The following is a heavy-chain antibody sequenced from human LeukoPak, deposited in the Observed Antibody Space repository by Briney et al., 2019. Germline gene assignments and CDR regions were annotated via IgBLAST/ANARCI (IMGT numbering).Heavy chain of an antibody. CDR2: IIPMFGTT. J-gene: IGHJ3*02. CDR3: ARPHRPRAGYYYDSSGYPDAFDI. D-gene: IGHD3-22*01. CDR1: GDTFSSYA. V-gene: IGHV1-69*01. Sequence: SVKVSCKASGDTFSSYAFTWVRQAPGQGLEWMGWIIPMFGTTNYAQRFPGRLTITADESTSTAYMELRSLRSDDTAVYYCARPHRPRAGYYYDSSGYPDAFDIWGQGTMVTVSS.